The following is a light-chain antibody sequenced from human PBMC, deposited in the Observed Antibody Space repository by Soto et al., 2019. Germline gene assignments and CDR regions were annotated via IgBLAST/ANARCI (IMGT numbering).Light chain of an antibody. CDR1: SSDVGAYNY. V-gene: IGLV2-14*01. J-gene: IGLJ1*01. CDR3: SAFATSRAYV. Sequence: QSALTQPASVSGSPGQSITISCTGTSSDVGAYNYVSWYQQQSGKAPKLLIHEVSSRPAGVSDRFSGSKSGNTASQTISGLQAEDEADYYCSAFATSRAYVFGIGTKVTVL. CDR2: EVS.